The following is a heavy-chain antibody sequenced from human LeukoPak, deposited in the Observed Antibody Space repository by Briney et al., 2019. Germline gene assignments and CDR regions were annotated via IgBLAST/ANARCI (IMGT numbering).Heavy chain of an antibody. CDR3: ARHQYYYGSGSYYIPWFDP. V-gene: IGHV4-4*09. CDR1: GGSISSYY. D-gene: IGHD3-10*01. CDR2: IYTSGST. Sequence: PSETLSLTCTASGGSISSYYWSWIRQPPGKGLEWIGYIYTSGSTNYNPSLKSRVTISVDTSKNQFSLKLSSVTAADTAVYYCARHQYYYGSGSYYIPWFDPWGQGTLVTVSS. J-gene: IGHJ5*02.